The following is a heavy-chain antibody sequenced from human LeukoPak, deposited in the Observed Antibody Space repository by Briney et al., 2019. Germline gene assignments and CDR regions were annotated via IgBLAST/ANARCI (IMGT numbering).Heavy chain of an antibody. CDR1: GFTFRSYS. J-gene: IGHJ4*02. CDR3: ARDRGSYQDAKDVLVV. CDR2: ISSGSSYI. Sequence: GGSLRLSCAASGFTFRSYSMNWVRQAPGKGLEWVSSISSGSSYIYYADSVKGRFTMSRDNAKNSLYLQMNSLRAEDTAVYYCARDRGSYQDAKDVLVVWGQGTLVTVSS. D-gene: IGHD1-26*01. V-gene: IGHV3-21*01.